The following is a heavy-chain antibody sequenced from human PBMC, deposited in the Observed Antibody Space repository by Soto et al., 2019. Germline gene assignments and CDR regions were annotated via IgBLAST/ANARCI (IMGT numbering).Heavy chain of an antibody. CDR2: ISSSSSTI. CDR1: EFKFISYS. CDR3: ARDSDIVVVLDV. V-gene: IGHV3-48*02. Sequence: LRLSCAASEFKFISYSMNCVSKAPGKGLEWVSYISSSSSTIYYADSVKGRFTISRDNAKNSLYLQMNSLRDEDTAVYYCARDSDIVVVLDVWGQGTTVTVSS. D-gene: IGHD2-2*01. J-gene: IGHJ6*02.